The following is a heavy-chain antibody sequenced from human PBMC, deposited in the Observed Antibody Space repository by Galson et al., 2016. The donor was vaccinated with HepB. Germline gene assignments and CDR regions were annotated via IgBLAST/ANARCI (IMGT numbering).Heavy chain of an antibody. CDR2: INTNSGST. Sequence: SVKVSCKGSGYTFPAYFVHWIRQAPGQGPEWVGRINTNSGSTDYAQRFQGRVTMTRNTSITTAYLEMSRLTSDDTAFYFCAREHSTGWHFGVFWGQGTLITVAS. CDR3: AREHSTGWHFGVF. D-gene: IGHD6-19*01. J-gene: IGHJ1*01. CDR1: GYTFPAYF. V-gene: IGHV1-2*06.